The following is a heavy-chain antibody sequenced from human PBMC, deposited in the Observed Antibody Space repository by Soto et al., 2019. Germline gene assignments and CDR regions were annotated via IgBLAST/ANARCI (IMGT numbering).Heavy chain of an antibody. D-gene: IGHD1-26*01. CDR2: ISAYNGNT. V-gene: IGHV1-18*01. J-gene: IGHJ4*02. CDR3: ARREVGPTLDFDY. Sequence: QVQLVQSGAEVKKPGASVKVSCKASGYTFSSYGISWVRRAAGQGLEWMGWISAYNGNTKYAQKLQGRVTMTTDTSTSTAYMELRSLRSDDTPAYYCARREVGPTLDFDYWGQGTLVTVSS. CDR1: GYTFSSYG.